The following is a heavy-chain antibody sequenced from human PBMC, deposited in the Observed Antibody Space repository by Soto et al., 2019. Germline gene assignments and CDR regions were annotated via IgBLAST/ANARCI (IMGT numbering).Heavy chain of an antibody. CDR3: ARDLGSYYGGGYYYGMDV. V-gene: IGHV3-33*01. CDR2: IWYDGSNK. CDR1: GFTFSSYG. J-gene: IGHJ6*02. D-gene: IGHD1-26*01. Sequence: QVQLVESGGGVVQPGRSLRLSCAASGFTFSSYGMHWVRQAPGKGLEWVAVIWYDGSNKYYADSVKGRFTISRDNSENRLYLHMNSLRAEDTAVYYCARDLGSYYGGGYYYGMDVWGQGTTVTVSS.